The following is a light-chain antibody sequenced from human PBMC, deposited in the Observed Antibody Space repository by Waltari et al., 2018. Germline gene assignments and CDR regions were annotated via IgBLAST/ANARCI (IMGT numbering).Light chain of an antibody. CDR2: DVS. Sequence: QSGLTQPASVSGSPGQSITISCTGTRSDIGYYNFVSWYQQHPGKAPKLVIFDVSRWTSGVSHRFSGSKSGNTASLTISGLQAEDEAAYYCASYTSANTVLFGGGTKVTVL. V-gene: IGLV2-14*03. J-gene: IGLJ2*01. CDR3: ASYTSANTVL. CDR1: RSDIGYYNF.